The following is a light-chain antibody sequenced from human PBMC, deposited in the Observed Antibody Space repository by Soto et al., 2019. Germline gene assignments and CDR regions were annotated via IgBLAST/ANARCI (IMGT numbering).Light chain of an antibody. CDR2: EVS. CDR1: SSDVGAYNY. V-gene: IGLV2-14*01. CDR3: SSYTSSNTLV. Sequence: QSVLTQPASVSGSPGQSITISCTGTSSDVGAYNYVSWYQQHPGNAPKLMIFEVSDRPSGVSNRFSGSKSGNTASLTISGLQAEDEADYYCSSYTSSNTLVFGGGTKLTVL. J-gene: IGLJ2*01.